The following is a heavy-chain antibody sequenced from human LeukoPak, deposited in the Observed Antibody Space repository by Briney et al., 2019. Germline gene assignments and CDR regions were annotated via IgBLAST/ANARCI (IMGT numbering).Heavy chain of an antibody. CDR3: ARGLKRYCSGGSCYSRGVNYMDV. D-gene: IGHD2-15*01. J-gene: IGHJ6*03. CDR2: INHSGST. Sequence: SETLSLTCAVYGGSFSGYYCSWIRQPPGKGLEWIGEINHSGSTNYNPSLKSRVTISVDTSKNQFSLKLSSVTAADTAVYYCARGLKRYCSGGSCYSRGVNYMDVWGKGTTVTVSS. CDR1: GGSFSGYY. V-gene: IGHV4-34*01.